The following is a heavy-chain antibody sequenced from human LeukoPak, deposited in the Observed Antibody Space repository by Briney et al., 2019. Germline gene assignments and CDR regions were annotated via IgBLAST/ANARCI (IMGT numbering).Heavy chain of an antibody. Sequence: GGSLRLSCAASALTFSSYAMTWVRQAPGRGLEWVSTISGSGYSTYYADSVKGRFTNSRDNARSTLYLQMNSLRAEDTAVYYCATIVQGAFEIWGLGTMVTVSS. CDR3: ATIVQGAFEI. J-gene: IGHJ3*02. CDR2: ISGSGYST. D-gene: IGHD5-24*01. V-gene: IGHV3-23*01. CDR1: ALTFSSYA.